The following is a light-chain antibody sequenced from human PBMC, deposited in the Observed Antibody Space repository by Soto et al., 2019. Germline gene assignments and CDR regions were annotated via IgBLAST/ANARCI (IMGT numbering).Light chain of an antibody. V-gene: IGLV2-14*01. CDR2: DGS. CDR3: NSYTTGTTWV. CDR1: TSDVGRYNY. J-gene: IGLJ3*02. Sequence: QLVLTQPASVSGSPGQSITISCTGTTSDVGRYNYVSWHQQHPGKAPKLLIFDGSNRPSGVSDRFSGSKSGNTASLTISGLQAEDEADYYCNSYTTGTTWVFGGGTKLTVL.